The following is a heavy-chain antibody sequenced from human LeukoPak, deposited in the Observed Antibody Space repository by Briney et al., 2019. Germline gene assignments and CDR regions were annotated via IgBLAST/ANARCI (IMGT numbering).Heavy chain of an antibody. CDR2: MRQDGGEI. CDR3: ARIMDLLGVHFDF. CDR1: GFTFNKYW. J-gene: IGHJ4*02. V-gene: IGHV3-7*01. D-gene: IGHD2-8*01. Sequence: GGSLRLSCVVSGFTFNKYWMSWVRQAPGKGLEWVATMRQDGGEIYYVDSVRGRFTISRDNAKNSLYLPMNSLRAEDTAMYYCARIMDLLGVHFDFWGQGTLVTVSS.